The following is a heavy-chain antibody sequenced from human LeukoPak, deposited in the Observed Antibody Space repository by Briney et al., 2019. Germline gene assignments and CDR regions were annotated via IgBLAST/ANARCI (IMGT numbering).Heavy chain of an antibody. CDR3: ARDLEGRGYYYYYMDV. Sequence: GGSLRLSCAASGFTFSSYWMSWVRQAPGKGLEWVANIKQDGSEKYYVDSVKGRFTISRDNAKNSLYLQMNSLRAEDTAVYYCARDLEGRGYYYYYMDVWGKGTTVTVSS. D-gene: IGHD3-16*01. J-gene: IGHJ6*03. CDR2: IKQDGSEK. CDR1: GFTFSSYW. V-gene: IGHV3-7*01.